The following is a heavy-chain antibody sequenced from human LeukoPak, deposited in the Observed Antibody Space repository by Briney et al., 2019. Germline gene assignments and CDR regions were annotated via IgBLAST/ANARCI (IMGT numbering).Heavy chain of an antibody. Sequence: PSQTLSLTCIVSGGSISRGSYYWNWIRQPAGKGLEWMGRIYNSGSTNYNPSLKSRVTISTDMSRNQFSLNLSSVTAADTAVYYCARQTFGALYFDSWGQGTLVTVSS. J-gene: IGHJ4*02. CDR3: ARQTFGALYFDS. D-gene: IGHD3-10*01. V-gene: IGHV4-61*02. CDR1: GGSISRGSYY. CDR2: IYNSGST.